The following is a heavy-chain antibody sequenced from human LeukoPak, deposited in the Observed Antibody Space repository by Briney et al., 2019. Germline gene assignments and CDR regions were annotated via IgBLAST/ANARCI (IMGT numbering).Heavy chain of an antibody. Sequence: ASVKVSCKASGGTFSSYSISWVRQAPGQGLEWMGGIIPIFGTANYAQKFQGRVTITADESTSTAYMELSSLRPEDTAVYYCARSDPYYYDSSGYLDYWGQGTLVTVSS. D-gene: IGHD3-22*01. CDR1: GGTFSSYS. CDR3: ARSDPYYYDSSGYLDY. V-gene: IGHV1-69*01. J-gene: IGHJ4*02. CDR2: IIPIFGTA.